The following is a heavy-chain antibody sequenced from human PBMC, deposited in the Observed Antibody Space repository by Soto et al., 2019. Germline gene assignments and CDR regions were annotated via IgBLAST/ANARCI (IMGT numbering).Heavy chain of an antibody. V-gene: IGHV5-51*01. Sequence: VESLKISCKCAGYSFTTYWLAWVLQMPGKGLEYMGIIYPGDSDTRYSPSFQGQVTISADKSVNTAYLQWTSLKASDTAIYYCARARVSTPRLEDPFDIWGQGTMVTVSS. J-gene: IGHJ3*02. CDR3: ARARVSTPRLEDPFDI. CDR1: GYSFTTYW. D-gene: IGHD5-12*01. CDR2: IYPGDSDT.